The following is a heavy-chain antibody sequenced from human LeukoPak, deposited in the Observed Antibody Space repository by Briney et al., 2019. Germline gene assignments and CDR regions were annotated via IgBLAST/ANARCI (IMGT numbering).Heavy chain of an antibody. D-gene: IGHD4-17*01. V-gene: IGHV3-30*02. CDR1: GFTFSSYG. J-gene: IGHJ4*02. Sequence: GGSLRLSCAASGFTFSSYGMHWVRQAPGKGLERVAFIRYDGSNKYYADSVKGRFTISRDNSKNTLYLQMNSLRAEDTAVYYCAKDLARRRGYGDLNYWGQGTLVTVSS. CDR3: AKDLARRRGYGDLNY. CDR2: IRYDGSNK.